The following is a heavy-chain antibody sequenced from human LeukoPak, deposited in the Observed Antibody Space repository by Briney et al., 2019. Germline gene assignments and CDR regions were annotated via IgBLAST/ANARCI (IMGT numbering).Heavy chain of an antibody. CDR1: GYSISSSNW. CDR2: IYYSGST. V-gene: IGHV4-28*01. CDR3: ASPGYCTGGSCAVV. D-gene: IGHD2-15*01. Sequence: SDTLSLTCAVSGYSISSSNWWGWIRQPPGKGLEWIGYIYYSGSTYYNPSLRSRVTMSVDTSKNQFSLKVSSVTAVDTAVYYCASPGYCTGGSCAVVWGQGTTVTVS. J-gene: IGHJ6*02.